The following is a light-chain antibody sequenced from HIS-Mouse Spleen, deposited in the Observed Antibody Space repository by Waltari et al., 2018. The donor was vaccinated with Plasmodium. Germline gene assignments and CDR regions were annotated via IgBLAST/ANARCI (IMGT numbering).Light chain of an antibody. CDR2: DDS. Sequence: SYVLTQPPPVSVAPGKTARIPCGGTNIGSKSVHWYQQKQGQAPVLVVYDDSDRPPGIPERFSGSNSGNTATLTISRVEAGDEADYYCQVWDSSSDHVVFGGGTKLTVL. J-gene: IGLJ2*01. V-gene: IGLV3-21*03. CDR1: NIGSKS. CDR3: QVWDSSSDHVV.